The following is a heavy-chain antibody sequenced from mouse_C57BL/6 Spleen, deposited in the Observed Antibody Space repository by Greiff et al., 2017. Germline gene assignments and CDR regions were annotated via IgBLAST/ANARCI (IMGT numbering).Heavy chain of an antibody. D-gene: IGHD3-2*02. Sequence: VQLQQSGPELVKPGASVKISCKASGYTFTDYYMNWVKQSHGKSLEWIGDINPNNGGTSYNQKFKGKATLTVDKSSSTAYMALRSLTSEDSAVYYCARRGDSSGPDDWGQGTTLTVSS. CDR1: GYTFTDYY. J-gene: IGHJ2*01. V-gene: IGHV1-26*01. CDR2: INPNNGGT. CDR3: ARRGDSSGPDD.